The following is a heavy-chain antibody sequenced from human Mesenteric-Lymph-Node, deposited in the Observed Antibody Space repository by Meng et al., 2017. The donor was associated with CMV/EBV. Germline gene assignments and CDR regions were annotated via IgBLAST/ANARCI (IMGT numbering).Heavy chain of an antibody. Sequence: SETLSLTCTVSGGSVSSGTYYWSWIRQPPGKGLEWIGYIYYSGSTNYSPSLKSRLTISVDTSKNQFSLKLSSVTAADTAVYYCARVNSGFEIDSPKLYYYYGMDVWGQGTTVTVSS. CDR2: IYYSGST. CDR3: ARVNSGFEIDSPKLYYYYGMDV. D-gene: IGHD5-12*01. CDR1: GGSVSSGTYY. V-gene: IGHV4-61*01. J-gene: IGHJ6*02.